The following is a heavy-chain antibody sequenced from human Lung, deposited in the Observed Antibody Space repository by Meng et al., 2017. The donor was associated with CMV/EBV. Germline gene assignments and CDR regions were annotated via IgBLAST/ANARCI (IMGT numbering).Heavy chain of an antibody. CDR1: GGSISSSYW. V-gene: IGHV4-4*02. D-gene: IGHD6-19*01. Sequence: QVQLQEPGPGLVKPSGSLSLTCAVPGGSISSSYWWSWVRQPPGKGLEWIGEIYHSGSTNYNPSLKSRVTISVDKSKNQFSLKLSSVTAADTAVYYCASFPPPGKQWLVTDYWGQGTLVTVSS. CDR2: IYHSGST. J-gene: IGHJ4*02. CDR3: ASFPPPGKQWLVTDY.